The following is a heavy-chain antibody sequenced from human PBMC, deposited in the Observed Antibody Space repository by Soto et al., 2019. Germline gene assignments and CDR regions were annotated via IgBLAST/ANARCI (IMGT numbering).Heavy chain of an antibody. D-gene: IGHD5-12*01. V-gene: IGHV2-5*02. Sequence: QITLKESGPPLVKPTQTLTLTCTFSGFSVSTRGVGVGWIRQPPGKALEWLALIYWDDDKRYRPSLKSRLSLTKDTSKNQRVLTLTTMDPVDTGTYYCAHKGDGYRGFKYWGQGPPVTVSS. CDR2: IYWDDDK. CDR1: GFSVSTRGVG. J-gene: IGHJ4*02. CDR3: AHKGDGYRGFKY.